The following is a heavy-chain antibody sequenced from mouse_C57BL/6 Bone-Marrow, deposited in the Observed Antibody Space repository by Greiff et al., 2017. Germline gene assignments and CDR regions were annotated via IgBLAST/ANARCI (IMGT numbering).Heavy chain of an antibody. CDR3: ARSSFITPYYFDY. CDR2: IYPGDGDT. J-gene: IGHJ2*01. D-gene: IGHD1-1*01. Sequence: VQLQQSGPELVKPGASVKISCKASGYAFSSSWMNWVKQRPGKGLEWIGRIYPGDGDTNYNGKFKGKATLTADKSSSTAYMQLSSLTSEDSAVYFCARSSFITPYYFDYWGQGTTLTVSS. CDR1: GYAFSSSW. V-gene: IGHV1-82*01.